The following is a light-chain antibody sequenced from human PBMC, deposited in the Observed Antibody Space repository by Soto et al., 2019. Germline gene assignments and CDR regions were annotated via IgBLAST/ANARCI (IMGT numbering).Light chain of an antibody. Sequence: IVLAQSPGTLSLSPGERVTLSCRASQSVSSNYLAWYQQKPGQAPRLLIYGASSRATGIPDRFSGSGSGTDFTLTISRLEPEDFAVYYCQQYGSSVSYTFGQGTKLEIK. CDR3: QQYGSSVSYT. CDR1: QSVSSNY. J-gene: IGKJ2*01. CDR2: GAS. V-gene: IGKV3-20*01.